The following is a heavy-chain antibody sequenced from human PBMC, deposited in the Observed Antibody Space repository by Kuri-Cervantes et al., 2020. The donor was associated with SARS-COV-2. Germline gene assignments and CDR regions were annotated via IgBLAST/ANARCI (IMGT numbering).Heavy chain of an antibody. CDR1: GFTFSSYA. J-gene: IGHJ6*02. CDR2: ISYDGSNK. V-gene: IGHV3-30-3*01. CDR3: AKEEKVLRFLEWLGGMDV. Sequence: GGSLRLSCAASGFTFSSYAMHWVRQAPGKGLEWVAVISYDGSNKYYADSVKGRFTISRDNSKNTLYLQMNSLRAEDMAVYYCAKEEKVLRFLEWLGGMDVWGQGTTVTVSS. D-gene: IGHD3-3*01.